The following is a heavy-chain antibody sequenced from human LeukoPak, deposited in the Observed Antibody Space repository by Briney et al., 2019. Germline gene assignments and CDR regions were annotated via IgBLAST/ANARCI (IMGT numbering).Heavy chain of an antibody. CDR2: IRYDGSNK. CDR1: GFTFSSYG. J-gene: IGHJ6*02. D-gene: IGHD3-10*01. CDR3: ARDRGYYGSGLSGMDV. V-gene: IGHV3-30*02. Sequence: PGGSLRLSCAASGFTFSSYGMHWVRQAPGKGLEWVAFIRYDGSNKYYADSVKGRFTISRDNSKNTLYLQMNSLRAEDTAVYYCARDRGYYGSGLSGMDVWGQGTTVTVSS.